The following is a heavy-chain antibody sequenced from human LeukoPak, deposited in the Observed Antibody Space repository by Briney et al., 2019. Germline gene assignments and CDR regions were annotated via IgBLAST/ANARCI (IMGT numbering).Heavy chain of an antibody. CDR2: IYYSEST. Sequence: SETLSLTCTVSGGSISSYYWSWIWQPPGKGLEWIGYIYYSESTNYNPSLESRVTISVDTSKNQFSLKLSSVTAADTAVYYCASGIDYYDSSGYYGVIDYWGQGTLVTVSS. J-gene: IGHJ4*02. CDR1: GGSISSYY. V-gene: IGHV4-59*01. D-gene: IGHD3-22*01. CDR3: ASGIDYYDSSGYYGVIDY.